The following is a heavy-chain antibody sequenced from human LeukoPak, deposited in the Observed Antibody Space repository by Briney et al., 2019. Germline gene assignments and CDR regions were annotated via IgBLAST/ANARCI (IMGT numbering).Heavy chain of an antibody. CDR2: MNPNSGNT. V-gene: IGHV1-8*01. CDR1: GYTFTSYD. CDR3: ARGPKYYYDSSGYPQGFDP. Sequence: GASVKVSCKASGYTFTSYDINWVRQATGQGLEWMGWMNPNSGNTGYAQKFQGRVTMTRNTSISTAYMELSSLRSEDTAVYYCARGPKYYYDSSGYPQGFDPWGQGTLVTVFS. D-gene: IGHD3-22*01. J-gene: IGHJ5*02.